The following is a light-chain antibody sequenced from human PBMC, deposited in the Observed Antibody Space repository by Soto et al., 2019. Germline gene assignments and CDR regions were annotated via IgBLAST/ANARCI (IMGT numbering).Light chain of an antibody. V-gene: IGKV3-20*01. Sequence: EIVLTQSPGTLSFSPGERATLSCRASQSVSSSYLAWYQQKPGQAPRLLIFAASSRASGIPDRFSGSGSGTDFTLTISRLEPEDFAVYYCQQYGSPPITFGQGTRLEIK. CDR3: QQYGSPPIT. CDR1: QSVSSSY. CDR2: AAS. J-gene: IGKJ5*01.